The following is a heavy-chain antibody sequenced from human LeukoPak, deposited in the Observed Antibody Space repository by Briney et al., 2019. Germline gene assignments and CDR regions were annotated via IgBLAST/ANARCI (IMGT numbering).Heavy chain of an antibody. D-gene: IGHD6-13*01. CDR2: ISGSGGST. CDR1: GFTFSSYA. CDR3: ANAIAAEAKYYYYGMDV. Sequence: PGGSLRLSCAASGFTFSSYAMSWVRQAPGKGLEWVSAISGSGGSTYYADSVKGRFTISRDNSKNTPYLQMNSLRAEDTAVYYCANAIAAEAKYYYYGMDVWGQGTTVTVSS. V-gene: IGHV3-23*01. J-gene: IGHJ6*02.